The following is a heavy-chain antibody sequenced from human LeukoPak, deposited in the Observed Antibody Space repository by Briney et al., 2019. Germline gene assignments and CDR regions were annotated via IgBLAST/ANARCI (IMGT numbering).Heavy chain of an antibody. J-gene: IGHJ6*03. CDR2: IRYDGSNK. CDR1: GFTFSSYG. D-gene: IGHD3-22*01. Sequence: PGGSLRLSCAASGFTFSSYGMHWVRQAPGKGLEWVAFIRYDGSNKYYADSVKGRFTISRDNSKNTLYLEMNSLRGEDTAVYYCAKGSRDDSRVYPYYCKYMDVWGKGTTVTISS. CDR3: AKGSRDDSRVYPYYCKYMDV. V-gene: IGHV3-30*02.